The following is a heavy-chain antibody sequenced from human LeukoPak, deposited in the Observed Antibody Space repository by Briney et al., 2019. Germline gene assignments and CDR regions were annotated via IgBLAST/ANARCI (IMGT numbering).Heavy chain of an antibody. Sequence: GGSLRLSCAASGFTVSSNYMSWVRQAPGKGLEWVSVIYSGGSTYYADSVKGRFTISRDNSKNTLYLQMNSLRAEDTAVYYCARAQGYSYGLYYFDYWGQGTLVTVSS. J-gene: IGHJ4*02. D-gene: IGHD5-18*01. CDR2: IYSGGST. CDR3: ARAQGYSYGLYYFDY. V-gene: IGHV3-66*01. CDR1: GFTVSSNY.